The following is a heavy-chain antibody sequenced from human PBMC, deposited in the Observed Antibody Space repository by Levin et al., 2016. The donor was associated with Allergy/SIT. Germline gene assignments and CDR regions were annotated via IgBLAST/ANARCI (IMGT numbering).Heavy chain of an antibody. CDR3: AGAFFTGAFDI. Sequence: GESLKISCAASGFTFSSYNMNWVRQAPGKGLEWVSSSSSTTSSYIYYADSVKGRFTISRDNAKNSLYLQMNSLRAEDTAVYYCAGAFFTGAFDIWGQGTMVTVSS. V-gene: IGHV3-21*06. CDR2: SSSTTSSYI. J-gene: IGHJ3*02. CDR1: GFTFSSYN. D-gene: IGHD1-14*01.